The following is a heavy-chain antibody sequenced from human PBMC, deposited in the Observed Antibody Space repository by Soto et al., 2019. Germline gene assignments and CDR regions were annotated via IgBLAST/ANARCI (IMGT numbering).Heavy chain of an antibody. D-gene: IGHD3-3*01. CDR2: ISAYNGNT. CDR3: ASEGDDFWSGYYSGWFDP. CDR1: GYTCTSYG. J-gene: IGHJ5*02. V-gene: IGHV1-18*01. Sequence: APVKVSCEASGYTCTSYGSSWVRQAPGQGLEWMGWISAYNGNTNYAQKLQGRVTMTTDTSTSTAYMELRSRGSDETAVYNSASEGDDFWSGYYSGWFDPWGQGTLVTVSS.